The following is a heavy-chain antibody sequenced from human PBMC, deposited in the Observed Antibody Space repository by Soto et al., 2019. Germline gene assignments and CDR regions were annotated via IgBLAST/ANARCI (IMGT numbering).Heavy chain of an antibody. J-gene: IGHJ3*02. CDR1: GFTFSSYG. CDR2: ISYDGSNK. D-gene: IGHD2-21*02. CDR3: HVVVTAMYAFDI. Sequence: GSLRLSCAASGFTFSSYGMHWVRQAPGKGLEWVAVISYDGSNKYYADSVKGRFTISRDNSKNTLYLQMNSLRAEDTAVYYCHVVVTAMYAFDIWGQGTMVTVSS. V-gene: IGHV3-30*03.